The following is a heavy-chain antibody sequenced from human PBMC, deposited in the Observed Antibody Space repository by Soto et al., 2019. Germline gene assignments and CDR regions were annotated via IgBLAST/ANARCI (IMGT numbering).Heavy chain of an antibody. CDR1: GGSISSSSYY. V-gene: IGHV4-39*01. J-gene: IGHJ4*02. CDR3: ASRRGGSSWFDF. CDR2: IYHTGSA. D-gene: IGHD6-13*01. Sequence: SETLSLTCTVSGGSISSSSYYWGWIRQPPGEGLEWIGNIYHTGSAYYNPSLKSRLTMSADMSNNQFSLKLYSVTAADTAVYYCASRRGGSSWFDFWGQGTLVTVSS.